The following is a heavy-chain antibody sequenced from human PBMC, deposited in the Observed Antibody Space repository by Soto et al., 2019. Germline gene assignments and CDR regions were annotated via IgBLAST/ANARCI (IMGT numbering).Heavy chain of an antibody. J-gene: IGHJ4*02. Sequence: EVQLVESGGGLVQPGRSLRLSCAASGFTFDDYAMHWVRQAPGKGLEWVSGISWNSGSIGYADSVKGRFTISRDNAKNSLYLQMNSLRAEDTALYYCAKDMGSTARITMVRGVFDYWGQGTLVTVSS. CDR1: GFTFDDYA. CDR2: ISWNSGSI. D-gene: IGHD3-10*01. CDR3: AKDMGSTARITMVRGVFDY. V-gene: IGHV3-9*01.